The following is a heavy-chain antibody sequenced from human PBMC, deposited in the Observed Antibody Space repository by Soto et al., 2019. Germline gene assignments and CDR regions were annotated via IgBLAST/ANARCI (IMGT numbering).Heavy chain of an antibody. J-gene: IGHJ4*02. D-gene: IGHD1-1*01. CDR2: IYYSGSS. CDR3: ASTRDYFDY. CDR1: GGSISTGGYY. V-gene: IGHV4-31*03. Sequence: SETLSLTCTVSGGSISTGGYYWSWIRQHPGKGLEWIGYIYYSGSSSYNLSLKGRLTISVDTSKNQFSLKLSSVTAADTAVYYCASTRDYFDYWGQGTLVTVSS.